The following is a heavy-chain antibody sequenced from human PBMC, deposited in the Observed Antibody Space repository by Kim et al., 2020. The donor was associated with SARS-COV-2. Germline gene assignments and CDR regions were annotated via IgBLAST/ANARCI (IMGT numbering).Heavy chain of an antibody. CDR1: GYTFTGYC. CDR2: IDPNNGDT. J-gene: IGHJ5*02. CDR3: VRAAHMIILGNGVNRFDP. Sequence: ASVKVSCKASGYTFTGYCIHCVRQAPGQGLEWMGRIDPNNGDTIYAQKFQGRVTMTRDTSISTAYMELSSLRSDDTAVYYCVRAAHMIILGNGVNRFDPWGQGTLVTVSS. V-gene: IGHV1-2*06. D-gene: IGHD2-8*01.